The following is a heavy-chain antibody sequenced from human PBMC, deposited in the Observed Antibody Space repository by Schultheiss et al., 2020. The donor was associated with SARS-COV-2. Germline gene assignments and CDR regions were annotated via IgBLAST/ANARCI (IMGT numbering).Heavy chain of an antibody. CDR3: ALNSSSWYRDYYYYYMDV. Sequence: GGSLRLSCAASGFTFSSYAMSWVRQAPGKGLEWVSRINSDGSSTSYADSVKGRFTISRDNAKNSLYLQMNSLRAEDTAVYYCALNSSSWYRDYYYYYMDVWGKGTTVTVSS. CDR2: INSDGSST. V-gene: IGHV3-74*01. D-gene: IGHD6-13*01. J-gene: IGHJ6*03. CDR1: GFTFSSYA.